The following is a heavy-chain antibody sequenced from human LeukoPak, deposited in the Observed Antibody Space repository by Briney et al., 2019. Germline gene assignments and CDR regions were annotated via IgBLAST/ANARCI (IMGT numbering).Heavy chain of an antibody. V-gene: IGHV3-23*01. D-gene: IGHD2-15*01. CDR2: LNNDAAAT. CDR3: AKESPYSSPRNYYFDY. Sequence: PGGSLRLSCTTSGFSFNNFAMSWVRQAPGKGPEWVSALNNDAAATYYADSVKGRFTISRDNSKNTLYLQMNSLRADDTAIYYCAKESPYSSPRNYYFDYWGQGALVTVSS. CDR1: GFSFNNFA. J-gene: IGHJ4*02.